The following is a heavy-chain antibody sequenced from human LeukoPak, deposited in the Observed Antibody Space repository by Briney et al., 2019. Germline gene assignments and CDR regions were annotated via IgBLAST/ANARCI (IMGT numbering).Heavy chain of an antibody. D-gene: IGHD3-3*01. V-gene: IGHV4-39*01. Sequence: PWETLSLTFTVSGDSISSSSYDWGWIPQPPGKGLEWIESIYYRGSTYDHPSRQSQPTISQDTSKNQFSLKLSSVTAADTAVYYCARQELVLYHIDYWGQGTLVTVAS. J-gene: IGHJ4*02. CDR2: IYYRGST. CDR3: ARQELVLYHIDY. CDR1: GDSISSSSYD.